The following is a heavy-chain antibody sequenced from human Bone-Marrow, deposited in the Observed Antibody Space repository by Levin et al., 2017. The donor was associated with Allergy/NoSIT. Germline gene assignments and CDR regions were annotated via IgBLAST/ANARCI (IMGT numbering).Heavy chain of an antibody. V-gene: IGHV3-30-3*01. J-gene: IGHJ4*02. CDR2: ISFDGAKI. D-gene: IGHD3-9*01. Sequence: HAGGSLRLSCAGSGFTFSSYAIDWVRQVPGKGLEWVALISFDGAKINYAESVNGRFTISRDDSNNIVYLQMNSLRPEDTAIYYCARETSKCMGFLAGYYDAIDYWGQGTQVTVSS. CDR3: ARETSKCMGFLAGYYDAIDY. CDR1: GFTFSSYA.